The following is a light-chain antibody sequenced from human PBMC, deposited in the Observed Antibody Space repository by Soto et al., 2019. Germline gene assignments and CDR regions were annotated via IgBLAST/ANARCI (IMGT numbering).Light chain of an antibody. J-gene: IGKJ1*01. CDR1: QGISSY. Sequence: IQLTQSPSSLSASVGDRVTITCRASQGISSYLAWYQQKPGKAPNLLIYAASTLQSGVPSRFSGSGSGTHFTLTISSLQPEDFATYYCQQLDSYPRTFGQGTK. CDR3: QQLDSYPRT. V-gene: IGKV1-9*01. CDR2: AAS.